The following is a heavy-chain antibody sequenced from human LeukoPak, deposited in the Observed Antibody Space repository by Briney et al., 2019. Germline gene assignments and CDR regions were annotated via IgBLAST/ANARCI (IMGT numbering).Heavy chain of an antibody. J-gene: IGHJ6*02. CDR3: ARMRAAGYYYYYGMDV. V-gene: IGHV4-34*01. Sequence: SETLSLTCAVYGGSFRGYYWSWIRQPPGKGLEWIGEINHSGSTNYNPSLKSRVTISVDTSKNQFSLKLSSVTAADTAVYSCARMRAAGYYYYYGMDVSGQGTTVTVSS. D-gene: IGHD6-13*01. CDR1: GGSFRGYY. CDR2: INHSGST.